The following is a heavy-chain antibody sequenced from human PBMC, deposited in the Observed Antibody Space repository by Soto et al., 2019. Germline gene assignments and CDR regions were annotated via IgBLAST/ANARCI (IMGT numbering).Heavy chain of an antibody. CDR3: ARRLQWQLRPLDS. CDR2: INTLSSAI. Sequence: GGSLRLSCAGSGFTFSDYYMTWIRQAPGKGLEWVSYINTLSSAIYYADSVKGRFTISRDNAKNSLYLQMNSLRAEDTAVYYCARRLQWQLRPLDSWGRGALVTVSS. CDR1: GFTFSDYY. D-gene: IGHD6-19*01. J-gene: IGHJ4*02. V-gene: IGHV3-11*01.